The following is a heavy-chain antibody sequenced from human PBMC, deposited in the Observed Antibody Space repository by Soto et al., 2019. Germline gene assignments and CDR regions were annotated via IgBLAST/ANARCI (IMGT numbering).Heavy chain of an antibody. Sequence: GASVKVSCKASGGTLSSHAVSCVRQAPGQGLEWIGGIIPFFGTTKYARKFQGRVRLTADESAITAYMELSGLRAEDMAVYYCARPLEAERYFDWPLPGAFDIWGQGTMVTVSS. V-gene: IGHV1-69*13. CDR1: GGTLSSHA. D-gene: IGHD3-9*01. CDR3: ARPLEAERYFDWPLPGAFDI. J-gene: IGHJ3*02. CDR2: IIPFFGTT.